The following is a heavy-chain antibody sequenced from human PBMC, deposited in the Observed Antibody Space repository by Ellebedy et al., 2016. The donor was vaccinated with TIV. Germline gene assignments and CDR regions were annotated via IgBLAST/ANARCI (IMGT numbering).Heavy chain of an antibody. V-gene: IGHV3-30-3*01. CDR3: ARATVAVTTSCLDY. J-gene: IGHJ4*02. CDR2: ISYDGIKK. Sequence: PGGSLRLSCAASGFSFSTYALHWVRQAPGKGLEWVALISYDGIKKFYADSVKGRFTISRDNSKNTLYLQMNSLTPEDTAVYHCARATVAVTTSCLDYWGQGTLVTVSS. D-gene: IGHD2-21*02. CDR1: GFSFSTYA.